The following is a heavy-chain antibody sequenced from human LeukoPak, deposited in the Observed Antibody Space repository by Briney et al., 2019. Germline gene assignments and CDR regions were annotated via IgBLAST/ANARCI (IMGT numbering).Heavy chain of an antibody. CDR3: ARDRTRAAGLDAFDI. CDR2: IYHSGST. D-gene: IGHD6-13*01. J-gene: IGHJ3*02. Sequence: PSETLSLTCTVSGGSISSGGYYWSWIRQPPGKGLEWIGYIYHSGSTYYNPSLKSRVTISVDRSKNQFSLKLSSVTAADTAVYYCARDRTRAAGLDAFDIWGQGTMVTVSS. V-gene: IGHV4-30-2*01. CDR1: GGSISSGGYY.